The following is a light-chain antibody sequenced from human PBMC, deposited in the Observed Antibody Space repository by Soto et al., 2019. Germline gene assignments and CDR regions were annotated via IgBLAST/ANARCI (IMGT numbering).Light chain of an antibody. CDR1: QSIANY. Sequence: IQVTQSTSSLSASVGDRVTITCRASQSIANYLNWYQQKPGKAPKLLIYAASTLESGVPSRFSGSGSGTDFTLTISMLQPEDFATYYCQQSYNNPKTFGQGTKVEIK. J-gene: IGKJ1*01. V-gene: IGKV1-39*01. CDR3: QQSYNNPKT. CDR2: AAS.